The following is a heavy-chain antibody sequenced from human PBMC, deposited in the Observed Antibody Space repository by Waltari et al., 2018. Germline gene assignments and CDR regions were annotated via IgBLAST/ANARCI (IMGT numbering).Heavy chain of an antibody. CDR2: ISGGGATP. V-gene: IGHV3-23*01. CDR1: GFSFMGYA. CDR3: AKGSRGYTNYFFDY. Sequence: EVQLLESAGGLVQPGGALRLSCAASGFSFMGYAMSWVRQAPGGGVEVCASISGGGATPFYADSVKGRLTIVRDNSKDTVYLQMNSLRVDDSAVYYCAKGSRGYTNYFFDYWGQGALVTVSS. D-gene: IGHD3-16*02. J-gene: IGHJ4*02.